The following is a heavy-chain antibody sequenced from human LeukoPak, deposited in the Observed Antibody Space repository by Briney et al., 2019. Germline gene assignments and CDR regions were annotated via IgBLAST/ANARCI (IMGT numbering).Heavy chain of an antibody. J-gene: IGHJ4*02. V-gene: IGHV3-7*01. CDR1: GFTYSNHW. CDR3: ARESHATFDY. CDR2: MNQDGSEK. D-gene: IGHD1-26*01. Sequence: GGSLRLSCADSGFTYSNHWMSWVRQAPGKGLEWVANMNQDGSEKYYLDSVKGRFTISRDNAKNSLYLQMNSPRAEDTAVYYCARESHATFDYWGQGTLVIVSS.